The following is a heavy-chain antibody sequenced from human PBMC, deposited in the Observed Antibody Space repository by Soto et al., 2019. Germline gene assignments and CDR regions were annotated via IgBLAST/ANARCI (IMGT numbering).Heavy chain of an antibody. CDR3: AREKDLNYYDSSGSPDAFDI. D-gene: IGHD3-22*01. J-gene: IGHJ3*02. CDR2: INPSGGST. CDR1: GYTFTRNA. Sequence: ASVKVSCKASGYTFTRNAIHWVRQAPGQRLEWMGIINPSGGSTSYAQKFQGRVTMTRDTSTSTVYMELSSLRSEDTAVYYCAREKDLNYYDSSGSPDAFDIWGQGTMVTVSS. V-gene: IGHV1-46*01.